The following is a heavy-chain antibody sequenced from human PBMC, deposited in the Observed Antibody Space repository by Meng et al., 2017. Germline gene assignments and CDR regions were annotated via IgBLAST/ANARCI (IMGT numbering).Heavy chain of an antibody. J-gene: IGHJ4*02. D-gene: IGHD2-15*01. Sequence: GESLKTSCAASGFTLSSYVMHWVRQAPGKGLEWVAVISYDGSNKYYADSVKGRFTISRDNSKNTLYLQMNSMRAEDAAVYYCALVAAASYIDFWGQGTLVTVSS. CDR3: ALVAAASYIDF. CDR1: GFTLSSYV. CDR2: ISYDGSNK. V-gene: IGHV3-30*04.